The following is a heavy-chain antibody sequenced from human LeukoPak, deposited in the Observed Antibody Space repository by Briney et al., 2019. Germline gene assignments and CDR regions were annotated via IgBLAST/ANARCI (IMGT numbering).Heavy chain of an antibody. CDR3: ARDLGDFWSGSVP. D-gene: IGHD3-3*01. V-gene: IGHV1-69*04. Sequence: ASVKVSCEASGGTFSSYAISWVRQAPGQGLEWMGRIIPILGIANYAQKFQGRVTITADKSTSTAYMELSSLRSEDTAVYYCARDLGDFWSGSVPWGQGTLVTVSS. J-gene: IGHJ5*02. CDR1: GGTFSSYA. CDR2: IIPILGIA.